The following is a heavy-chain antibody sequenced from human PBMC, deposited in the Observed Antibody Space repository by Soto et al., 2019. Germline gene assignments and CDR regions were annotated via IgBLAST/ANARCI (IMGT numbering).Heavy chain of an antibody. V-gene: IGHV3-23*01. CDR1: GFTFSSYA. D-gene: IGHD3-10*01. J-gene: IGHJ4*02. Sequence: EVQVLESGGGLVQPGGSLRLSCAASGFTFSSYAMNWVRQAPGKGLEWVSAISDRGDRTYFTDSVKGRFTISRDNSKNTLDLQRNSLRAEDTAVYYWAKSFRSGLLWFGELSTVDYWGQGTLVIVSS. CDR3: AKSFRSGLLWFGELSTVDY. CDR2: ISDRGDRT.